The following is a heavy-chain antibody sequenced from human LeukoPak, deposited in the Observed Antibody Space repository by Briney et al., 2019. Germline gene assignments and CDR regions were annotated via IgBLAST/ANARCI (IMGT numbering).Heavy chain of an antibody. D-gene: IGHD2-2*01. CDR1: GYSFTNYW. Sequence: GESLKISCEGSGYSFTNYWIGWVRQLPGKGLEWMGIIYPDDSDTRYSPSFQGQVTISADKSIGTAYLQWSSLKASDTAMYYCTIGGDSSTSCYRCFNYWGQGTLVTVSS. CDR3: TIGGDSSTSCYRCFNY. V-gene: IGHV5-51*01. J-gene: IGHJ4*02. CDR2: IYPDDSDT.